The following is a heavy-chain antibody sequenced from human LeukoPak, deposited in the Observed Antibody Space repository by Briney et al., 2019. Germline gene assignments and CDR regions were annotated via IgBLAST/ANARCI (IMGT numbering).Heavy chain of an antibody. CDR3: ATQSEGYCSSTSCADDY. Sequence: GGSLRLSCAASGFTFSSYEMNWVRQAPGKGLEWVSYISSSGSTIYYADSVKGRFTISRDNAKNSLYLQMNSLRAEDTAVYYCATQSEGYCSSTSCADDYWGQGTLVTVSS. D-gene: IGHD2-2*01. V-gene: IGHV3-48*03. CDR1: GFTFSSYE. J-gene: IGHJ4*02. CDR2: ISSSGSTI.